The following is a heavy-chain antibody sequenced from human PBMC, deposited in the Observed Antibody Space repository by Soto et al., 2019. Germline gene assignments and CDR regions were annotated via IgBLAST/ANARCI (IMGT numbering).Heavy chain of an antibody. CDR3: ARQLDYDTSGYYYAY. CDR2: IIPIFGTA. V-gene: IGHV1-69*13. Sequence: ASLKVSCKASGGTFSSYTISWVRQAPGQGLEWTGGIIPIFGTANYAQKFEGRVTITADESTSTAYMELSRLRSEDTAVYYCARQLDYDTSGYYYAYWGQGTLVTVSS. D-gene: IGHD3-22*01. J-gene: IGHJ4*02. CDR1: GGTFSSYT.